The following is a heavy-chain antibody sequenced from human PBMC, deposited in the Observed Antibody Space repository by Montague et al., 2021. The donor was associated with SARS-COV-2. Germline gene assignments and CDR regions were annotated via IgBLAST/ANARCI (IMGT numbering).Heavy chain of an antibody. CDR2: VLYNKGT. J-gene: IGHJ4*02. CDR3: VRHTHYDGLNGPPDF. Sequence: SETLSLTCTVSGVSVTDYYWSWIRQPPGKGLVWVGDVLYNKGTNFNPSLKSRVAISVDTSKNQFSLRLTSVTAADTAFYYCVRHTHYDGLNGPPDFWDQGTLVTVSS. D-gene: IGHD3-9*01. V-gene: IGHV4-59*08. CDR1: GVSVTDYY.